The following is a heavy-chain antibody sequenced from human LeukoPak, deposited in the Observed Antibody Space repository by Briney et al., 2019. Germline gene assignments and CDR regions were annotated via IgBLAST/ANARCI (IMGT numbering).Heavy chain of an antibody. D-gene: IGHD6-25*01. CDR3: ATSFGYRGGYYYYMDV. CDR1: GYTFTGYY. J-gene: IGHJ6*03. CDR2: INPNSGGT. V-gene: IGHV1-2*02. Sequence: ASVKVSCKASGYTFTGYYMHWVRQAPGEGLEWMGWINPNSGGTNYAQKFQGRVTMTRDTSTSTAYMELSRLRSDDRAVYYCATSFGYRGGYYYYMDVWGKGTTVTVSS.